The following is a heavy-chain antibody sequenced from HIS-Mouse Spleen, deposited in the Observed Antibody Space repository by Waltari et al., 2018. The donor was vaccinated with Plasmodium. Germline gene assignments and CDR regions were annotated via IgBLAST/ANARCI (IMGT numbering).Heavy chain of an antibody. V-gene: IGHV1-2*02. CDR1: GYPFTGYY. CDR3: ARDLAAAGHFDY. CDR2: INPNSGGT. D-gene: IGHD6-13*01. Sequence: QVQLVQSGAEVKKPGASVKVSCKASGYPFTGYYMPWVLQAPGQGLEWMGWINPNSGGTNYAQKFQGRVTMTRDTSISTAYMELSRLRSDDTAVYYCARDLAAAGHFDYWGQGTLVTVSS. J-gene: IGHJ4*02.